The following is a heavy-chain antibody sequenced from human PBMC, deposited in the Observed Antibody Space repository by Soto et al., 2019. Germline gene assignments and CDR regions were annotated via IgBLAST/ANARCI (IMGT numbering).Heavy chain of an antibody. CDR2: ISSSSSYI. Sequence: PGGSLRLSCAASGFTFSSYTMNWVRQAPGKGLEWVSSISSSSSYIYYTDSVKGRFTISRDNAKNSLYLQMNSLRAEDTAVYYCASLSRFALHYWGQGALLTVSS. CDR3: ASLSRFALHY. J-gene: IGHJ4*01. V-gene: IGHV3-21*01. D-gene: IGHD3-10*01. CDR1: GFTFSSYT.